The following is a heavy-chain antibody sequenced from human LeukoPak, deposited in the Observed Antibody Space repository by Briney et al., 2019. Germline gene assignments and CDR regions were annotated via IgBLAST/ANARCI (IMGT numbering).Heavy chain of an antibody. CDR3: ARHLNNCGDDCYIFDY. CDR2: FYISGST. CDR1: GGSISSYY. D-gene: IGHD2-21*01. Sequence: SETLSLTCTVSGGSISSYYWSWIRQPAGKGLEWIGRFYISGSTNYNPSLKSRVTMSVDTSKNQFSLRLNSVTAADTAVYYCARHLNNCGDDCYIFDYWGQGTLVTVSS. J-gene: IGHJ4*02. V-gene: IGHV4-4*07.